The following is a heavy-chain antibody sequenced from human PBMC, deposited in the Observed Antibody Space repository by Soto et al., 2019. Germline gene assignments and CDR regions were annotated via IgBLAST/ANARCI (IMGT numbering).Heavy chain of an antibody. D-gene: IGHD1-26*01. J-gene: IGHJ6*03. V-gene: IGHV3-33*01. Sequence: QVQLVESVGGVVQPARSLRLSCAASGFTFSSYGMHWVRQAPGKGLEWVAIISFDGSNRYYADSVKGRFTISRDSSKNTLYLQVNRLRAEDTAVYYCARGAGLSQYNYYINVWGKGTTVTVSS. CDR2: ISFDGSNR. CDR1: GFTFSSYG. CDR3: ARGAGLSQYNYYINV.